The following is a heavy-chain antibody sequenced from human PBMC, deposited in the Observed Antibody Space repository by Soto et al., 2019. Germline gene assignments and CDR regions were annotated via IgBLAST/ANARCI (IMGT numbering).Heavy chain of an antibody. CDR1: GGSISSYY. D-gene: IGHD6-19*01. J-gene: IGHJ6*02. CDR2: IYYSGST. CDR3: AGSSGWYGGSYYYYGMDV. V-gene: IGHV4-59*08. Sequence: SETLSLTCTVSGGSISSYYWSWIRQPPGKGLEWIGYIYYSGSTNYNPSLKSRVTISVDTSKNQFSLKLSSVTAADTAVYYCAGSSGWYGGSYYYYGMDVCGQGTTVIVSS.